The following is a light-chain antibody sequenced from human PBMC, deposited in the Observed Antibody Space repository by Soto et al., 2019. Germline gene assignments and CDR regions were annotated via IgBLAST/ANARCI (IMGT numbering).Light chain of an antibody. J-gene: IGKJ1*01. CDR3: HQYNNWPRT. Sequence: EIVLTQSPGTLSLSPGERATLSCRASQSVSNNYLAWYQQKPGQAPRLLIYGASTRATGIPARFSGSGSGTEFTLTISSLQSEDFAVYHCHQYNNWPRTFGQGTKVDI. CDR2: GAS. CDR1: QSVSNN. V-gene: IGKV3-15*01.